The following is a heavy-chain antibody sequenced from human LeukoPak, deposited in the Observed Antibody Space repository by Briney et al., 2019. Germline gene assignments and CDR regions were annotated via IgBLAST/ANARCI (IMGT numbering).Heavy chain of an antibody. V-gene: IGHV4-34*01. CDR3: AREKREWRRWLQLRKDPIYYYYMDV. J-gene: IGHJ6*03. CDR1: GGSFSGYY. Sequence: PSETLSLTCAVYGGSFSGYYWSWIRQPPGKGLEWIGEINHSGSTNYNPSLKSRVTISVGTSKNQFSLKLSSVTAADTAVYYCAREKREWRRWLQLRKDPIYYYYMDVWGKGTTVTVSS. CDR2: INHSGST. D-gene: IGHD5-24*01.